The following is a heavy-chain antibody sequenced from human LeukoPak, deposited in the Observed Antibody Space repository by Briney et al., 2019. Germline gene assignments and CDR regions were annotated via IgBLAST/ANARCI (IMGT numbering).Heavy chain of an antibody. Sequence: GGSLRLSCAASGFTFSSYSMNWVRQAPGKGLEWVSGISWNSGSIGYADSVKGRFTISRDNAKNSLYLQMNSLRAEDTALYYCAKDMGYDILTGYSPFDYWGQGTLVTVSS. V-gene: IGHV3-9*01. J-gene: IGHJ4*02. CDR1: GFTFSSYS. D-gene: IGHD3-9*01. CDR2: ISWNSGSI. CDR3: AKDMGYDILTGYSPFDY.